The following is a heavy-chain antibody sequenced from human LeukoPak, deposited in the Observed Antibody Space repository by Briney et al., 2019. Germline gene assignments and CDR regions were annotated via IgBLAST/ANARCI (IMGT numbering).Heavy chain of an antibody. CDR3: ARDLGHSRHYFEY. D-gene: IGHD7-27*01. J-gene: IGHJ4*02. CDR1: GFTFSLYF. Sequence: GGSLRLSCADSGFTFSLYFMSWVRQAPGKGLEWVATINLDGSEKFYMDSAKGRFTISRDNAKSSLYLQMNSLGAEDTAVYYWARDLGHSRHYFEYWGQRTLVTVSS. V-gene: IGHV3-7*01. CDR2: INLDGSEK.